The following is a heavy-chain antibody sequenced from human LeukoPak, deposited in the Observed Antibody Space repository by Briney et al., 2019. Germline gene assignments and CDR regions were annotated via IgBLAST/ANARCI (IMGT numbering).Heavy chain of an antibody. CDR1: GLMFSDHY. CDR2: ISGGGDVI. J-gene: IGHJ4*02. CDR3: AKELTVYNRGYYFDY. D-gene: IGHD1-14*01. V-gene: IGHV3-11*04. Sequence: GGSLRLSCAVSGLMFSDHYMTWLRQAPGKGLELVSYISGGGDVINYIDAVKGRFTISRDNAKKSVYLQMNSLRAEDTAVYYCAKELTVYNRGYYFDYWGQGTLVTVSS.